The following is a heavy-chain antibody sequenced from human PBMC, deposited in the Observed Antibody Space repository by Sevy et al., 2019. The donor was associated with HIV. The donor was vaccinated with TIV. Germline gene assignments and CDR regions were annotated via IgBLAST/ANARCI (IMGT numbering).Heavy chain of an antibody. D-gene: IGHD3-22*01. V-gene: IGHV3-53*01. CDR1: GFTVSSNY. CDR2: IYSGGST. CDR3: AREGNSSGYYWFDP. J-gene: IGHJ5*02. Sequence: GGSLRLSCAASGFTVSSNYMSWVRQAPGKGLEWVSVIYSGGSTYYAGSVKGRFTISRDNSKNTLYLQMNSLRAEDTAVYYCAREGNSSGYYWFDPWGQGTLVTVSS.